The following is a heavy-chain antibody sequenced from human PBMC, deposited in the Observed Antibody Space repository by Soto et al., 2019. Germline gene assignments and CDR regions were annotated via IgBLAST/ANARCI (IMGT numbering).Heavy chain of an antibody. CDR2: ISGSGGST. D-gene: IGHD4-17*01. V-gene: IGHV3-23*01. CDR3: SSHGDYVNGAFDS. Sequence: QPGGSLRLSCAASGFTFSSYAMNWVRQAPGKGLEWVSSISGSGGSTHYADSVKGRFTISRDNSKNTLYLQMNSLRAEDTAVYYCSSHGDYVNGAFDSRGQGTPVTVSS. CDR1: GFTFSSYA. J-gene: IGHJ4*02.